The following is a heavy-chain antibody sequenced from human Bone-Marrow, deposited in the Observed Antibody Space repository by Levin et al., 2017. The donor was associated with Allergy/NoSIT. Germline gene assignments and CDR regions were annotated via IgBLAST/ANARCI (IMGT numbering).Heavy chain of an antibody. D-gene: IGHD6-13*01. CDR3: ARGFPKRQYSSSWGRNWFDP. V-gene: IGHV6-1*01. CDR1: GDSVSSNSAA. CDR2: TYYRSKWYN. J-gene: IGHJ5*02. Sequence: SETLSLTCAISGDSVSSNSAAWNWIRQSPSRGLEWLGRTYYRSKWYNDYAVSVKSRITINPDTSKNQFSLQLNSVTPEDTAVYYCARGFPKRQYSSSWGRNWFDPWGQGTLVTVSS.